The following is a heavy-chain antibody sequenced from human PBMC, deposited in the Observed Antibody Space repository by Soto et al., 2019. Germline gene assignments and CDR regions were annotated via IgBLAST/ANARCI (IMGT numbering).Heavy chain of an antibody. CDR2: VNTDGSGA. Sequence: HPGGSLRLSCVASGFTSTSYYMHWVRQAPGKGLLWVSRVNTDGSGAEYADSVEGRFTISRDNAKNTLFLQMNSLRAEDTAVYYCARGPEGTTQIGFDPWGQGTLVTVS. CDR3: ARGPEGTTQIGFDP. J-gene: IGHJ5*02. V-gene: IGHV3-74*03. D-gene: IGHD1-1*01. CDR1: GFTSTSYY.